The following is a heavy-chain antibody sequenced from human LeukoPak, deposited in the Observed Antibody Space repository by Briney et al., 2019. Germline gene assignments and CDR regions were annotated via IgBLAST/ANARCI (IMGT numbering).Heavy chain of an antibody. Sequence: GGSLRLSCAASGFTFSSYSMNWVRQAPGKGLEWVSSISSSSSYIYYADSVKGRFTISRDNAKNSLYLQMNSLRAEDTAVYYCARVRRWELLFDYWGQGTLVTVSS. D-gene: IGHD2-15*01. CDR1: GFTFSSYS. CDR2: ISSSSSYI. V-gene: IGHV3-21*04. J-gene: IGHJ4*02. CDR3: ARVRRWELLFDY.